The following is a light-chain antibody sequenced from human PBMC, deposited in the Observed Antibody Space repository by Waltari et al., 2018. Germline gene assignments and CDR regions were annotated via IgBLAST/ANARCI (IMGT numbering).Light chain of an antibody. J-gene: IGLJ1*01. V-gene: IGLV1-44*01. CDR3: AAWDDSLNAYV. CDR1: NSHIGSNN. CDR2: PND. Sequence: SVLTQSPSASGTPGQRVTISCSGSNSHIGSNNVDWYQQVPGSAPKLLIYPNDHRPSGVPDRFSGSKSGTSASLAISGLLSEDEADYHCAAWDDSLNAYVFGAGTKVTVL.